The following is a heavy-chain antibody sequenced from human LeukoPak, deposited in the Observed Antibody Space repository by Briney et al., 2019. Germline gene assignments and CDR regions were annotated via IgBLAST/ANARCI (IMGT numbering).Heavy chain of an antibody. CDR1: GGSISSSNW. CDR2: IYHSGST. D-gene: IGHD5-18*01. V-gene: IGHV4-4*02. Sequence: SETLSLTCAVSGGSISSSNWWSWVRQPPGKGLEWIGEIYHSGSTYYNPSLKSRVTISVDTSKNQFSLKLSSVTAADTAVYYCARQLYSYGAYFDYWGQGTLVTVSS. J-gene: IGHJ4*02. CDR3: ARQLYSYGAYFDY.